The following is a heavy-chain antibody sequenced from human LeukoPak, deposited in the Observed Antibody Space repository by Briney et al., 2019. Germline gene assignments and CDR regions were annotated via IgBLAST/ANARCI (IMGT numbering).Heavy chain of an antibody. V-gene: IGHV4-4*07. J-gene: IGHJ5*02. Sequence: SETLSLTCIVSGGSISSYYWSWIRQPAGKGLEWIGRIYTSGSTNYNPSLKSRVTMSVDTSKNQFSLKLSSVTAADTAVYYCARGGYYYGSGSYYNVYGNWFDPWGQGTLVTVSS. CDR3: ARGGYYYGSGSYYNVYGNWFDP. D-gene: IGHD3-10*01. CDR2: IYTSGST. CDR1: GGSISSYY.